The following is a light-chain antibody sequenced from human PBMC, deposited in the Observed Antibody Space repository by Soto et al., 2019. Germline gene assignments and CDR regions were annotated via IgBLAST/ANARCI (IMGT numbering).Light chain of an antibody. J-gene: IGKJ5*01. V-gene: IGKV3-11*01. Sequence: EIVLTQSPATLSVSPGARATLSCRASQSITDYLGWSQQKPGQAPRLLIYATSHRATGVPARFSGGGSGTDFTLTISSLEPEDFSLYYCQQRYSWPVTFGKGTRLEI. CDR1: QSITDY. CDR2: ATS. CDR3: QQRYSWPVT.